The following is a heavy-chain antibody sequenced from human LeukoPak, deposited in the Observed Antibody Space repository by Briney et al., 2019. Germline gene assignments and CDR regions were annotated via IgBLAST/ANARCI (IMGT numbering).Heavy chain of an antibody. J-gene: IGHJ4*02. CDR3: ARRWGNIVGVTYEY. CDR2: IYYTGST. V-gene: IGHV4-39*01. CDR1: GSSITSVSHY. Sequence: SETLSLTCTISGSSITSVSHYWGWIRQPPGKGLEWIGDIYYTGSTYYSPSLRSRVTMSVHTSENQFSLRLNSVTAVDTAVYYCARRWGNIVGVTYEYWGQGTLVTVSS. D-gene: IGHD3-16*01.